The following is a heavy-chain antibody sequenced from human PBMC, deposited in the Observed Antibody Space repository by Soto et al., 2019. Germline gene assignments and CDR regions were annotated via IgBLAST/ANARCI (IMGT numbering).Heavy chain of an antibody. J-gene: IGHJ5*02. Sequence: GSLRLSCAASGFTFSYYALHWVRRAPGKGLEWVSSISGIRDYIRYADSVKGRFTISRDNAKTSLYLQMNSLTAEDTAVYYCARDVAAVGTDWFDPWGQGTLVTVSS. CDR1: GFTFSYYA. CDR2: ISGIRDYI. CDR3: ARDVAAVGTDWFDP. V-gene: IGHV3-21*06. D-gene: IGHD6-13*01.